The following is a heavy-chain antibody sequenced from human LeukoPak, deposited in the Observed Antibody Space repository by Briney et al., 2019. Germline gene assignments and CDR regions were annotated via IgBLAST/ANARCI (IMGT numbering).Heavy chain of an antibody. Sequence: GGSLRLSCAASGFTFSSYAMHWVRQAPGKGLEWVAVISYGGSNKYYADSVKGRFTISRDNSKNTLYLQMNSLRAEDTAVYYCARDVYYYDSSGYPNWFDPWGQGTLVTVSS. V-gene: IGHV3-30*04. CDR1: GFTFSSYA. J-gene: IGHJ5*02. D-gene: IGHD3-22*01. CDR3: ARDVYYYDSSGYPNWFDP. CDR2: ISYGGSNK.